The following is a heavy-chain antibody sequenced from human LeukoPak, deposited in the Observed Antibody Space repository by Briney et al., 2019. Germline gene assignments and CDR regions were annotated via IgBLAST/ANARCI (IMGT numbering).Heavy chain of an antibody. V-gene: IGHV3-21*01. Sequence: GGSLRLSCAASGFTFSSYSMNWVRQAPGKGLEWVSSISSSGSYIYYADSVKGRFTISRDNAKNSLYLQMNSLRAEDTAVYYCARDPMYCSGGSCYFDYWGQGTLVTVSS. CDR2: ISSSGSYI. CDR1: GFTFSSYS. D-gene: IGHD2-15*01. CDR3: ARDPMYCSGGSCYFDY. J-gene: IGHJ4*02.